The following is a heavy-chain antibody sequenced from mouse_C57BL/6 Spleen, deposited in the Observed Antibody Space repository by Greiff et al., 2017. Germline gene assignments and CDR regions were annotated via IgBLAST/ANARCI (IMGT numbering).Heavy chain of an antibody. CDR1: GFTFTDYY. CDR2: IRNKANGYTT. D-gene: IGHD2-1*01. CDR3: ARYSNPSMDY. V-gene: IGHV7-3*01. Sequence: DVKLVESGGGLVQPGGSLSLSCAASGFTFTDYYMSWVRQPPGKALEWLGFIRNKANGYTTEYSASVKGRFTISRDNSQSILYLQMNALRAEDSATYYCARYSNPSMDYWGQGTSVTVSS. J-gene: IGHJ4*01.